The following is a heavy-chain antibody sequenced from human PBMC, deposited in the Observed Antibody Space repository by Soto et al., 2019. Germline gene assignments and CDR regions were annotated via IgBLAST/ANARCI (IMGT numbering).Heavy chain of an antibody. D-gene: IGHD6-13*01. CDR1: GFTFSSYG. Sequence: HPGGSLRLSXAASGFTFSSYGMHWVRQAPGKGLEWVAVISYDGSNKYYADSVKGRFTISRDNSKNTLYLQMNSLRAEDTAVYYCAKFGVFGYSSSWYSYYGMDVWGQGTTVTVSS. CDR3: AKFGVFGYSSSWYSYYGMDV. J-gene: IGHJ6*02. V-gene: IGHV3-30*18. CDR2: ISYDGSNK.